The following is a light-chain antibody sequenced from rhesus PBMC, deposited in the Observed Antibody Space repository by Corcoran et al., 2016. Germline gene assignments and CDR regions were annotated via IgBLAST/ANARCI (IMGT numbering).Light chain of an antibody. CDR1: SSDIGGYNY. J-gene: IGLJ1*01. Sequence: QAALTQPRSVSGSPGQSVTISCTGTSSDIGGYNYVSWYQQHPGTAPKLMIYDVSKRPSGVSDRFSGSKSGNTASLTISGLLAEDEAVYYCCSYAGSYIYIFGAGTRLTVL. V-gene: IGLV2-32*01. CDR3: CSYAGSYIYI. CDR2: DVS.